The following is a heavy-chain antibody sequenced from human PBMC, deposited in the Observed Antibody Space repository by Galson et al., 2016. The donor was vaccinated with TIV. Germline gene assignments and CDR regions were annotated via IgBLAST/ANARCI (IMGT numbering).Heavy chain of an antibody. Sequence: SVKVSCKASGYTFTNYITHWVRQAPGQRLEWMGWINAGNGNTKYSQKFQGRVTITRDTSASAAYMELSSLRSEDTAVYYCARVNWARAFDYWGQGTQVTVSS. D-gene: IGHD7-27*01. V-gene: IGHV1-3*01. CDR1: GYTFTNYI. J-gene: IGHJ4*02. CDR3: ARVNWARAFDY. CDR2: INAGNGNT.